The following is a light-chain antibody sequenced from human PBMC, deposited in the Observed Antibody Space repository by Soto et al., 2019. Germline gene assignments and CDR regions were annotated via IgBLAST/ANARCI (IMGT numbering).Light chain of an antibody. J-gene: IGLJ2*01. CDR1: SSDVGAYNY. CDR2: EVS. Sequence: QSALTQPASVSGSPGQSITISCTGTSSDVGAYNYVSRYQQHPGKAPKLMMFEVSDRPSGVSNRFSGSKSGNTASLTISGLQAEDEADYYCSSYTSSNTLVFGGGTKLTVL. V-gene: IGLV2-14*01. CDR3: SSYTSSNTLV.